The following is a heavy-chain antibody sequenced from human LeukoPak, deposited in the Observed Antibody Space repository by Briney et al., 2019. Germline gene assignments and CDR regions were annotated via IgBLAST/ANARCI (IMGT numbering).Heavy chain of an antibody. Sequence: GSLRLSCAASGFNYSSYTMNWVRQAPGMGLEWLSYISASRGITYYADSVKGRFTISRDNAKNSLYLQMNSLRAEDTAVYYCVRGGRDYDSSGYYDYWGQGTLVTVSS. J-gene: IGHJ4*02. D-gene: IGHD3-22*01. CDR3: VRGGRDYDSSGYYDY. V-gene: IGHV3-48*01. CDR1: GFNYSSYT. CDR2: ISASRGIT.